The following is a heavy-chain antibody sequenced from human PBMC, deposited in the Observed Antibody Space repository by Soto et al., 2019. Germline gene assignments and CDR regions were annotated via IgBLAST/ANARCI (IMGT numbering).Heavy chain of an antibody. CDR3: AKAEGMYYYGGTGYYGMDV. CDR2: ISYDGSNK. D-gene: IGHD3-10*01. Sequence: GGSLRLSCAASGFTFSSYGMHWVRQAPGKGLEWVAVISYDGSNKYYADSVKGRFTISRDNSKNTLYLQMNSLRAEDTAVYYCAKAEGMYYYGGTGYYGMDVWGQGTTVTVSS. CDR1: GFTFSSYG. J-gene: IGHJ6*02. V-gene: IGHV3-30*18.